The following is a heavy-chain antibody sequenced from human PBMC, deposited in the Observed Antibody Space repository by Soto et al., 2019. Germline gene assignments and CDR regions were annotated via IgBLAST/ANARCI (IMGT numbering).Heavy chain of an antibody. V-gene: IGHV5-51*01. J-gene: IGHJ4*02. D-gene: IGHD5-12*01. CDR2: IYPGDWDT. CDR3: ARHIGATISYPDDFDY. Sequence: GEPLKISCKGSGYSVNIYLVVVARQMPGKGLEWMGIIYPGDWDTRYSPYFQGQVTISADKPIRTAYLQWSSLKASDTAMYYCARHIGATISYPDDFDYWGQGTLVTVSS. CDR1: GYSVNIYL.